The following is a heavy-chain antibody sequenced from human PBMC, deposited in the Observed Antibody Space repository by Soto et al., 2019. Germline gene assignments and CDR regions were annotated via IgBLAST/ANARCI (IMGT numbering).Heavy chain of an antibody. CDR1: GGTFSSYA. D-gene: IGHD4-4*01. Sequence: SVKVSCKASGGTFSSYAISWVLQAPGQGLEWMGGIIPIFGTANYAQKFQGRVTITADESTSTAYMELSSLRSEDTAVYYCARALTVTTRGYYYYGMDVWGQGTTVTVSS. J-gene: IGHJ6*02. V-gene: IGHV1-69*13. CDR3: ARALTVTTRGYYYYGMDV. CDR2: IIPIFGTA.